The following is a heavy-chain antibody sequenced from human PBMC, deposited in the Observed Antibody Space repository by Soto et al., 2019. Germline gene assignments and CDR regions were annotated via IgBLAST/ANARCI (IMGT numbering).Heavy chain of an antibody. CDR2: IFYTGST. Sequence: QLQLQESGPGLVKPSETLSLTCTVSGGSISSSSSYWGWIRQPPGKGLELIGRIFYTGSTSYNTSLKSRVIISVDTSQNQFSMKVSSVTAADTAVYYGARRYGGPSESWGQGILVTVSS. CDR1: GGSISSSSSY. CDR3: ARRYGGPSES. J-gene: IGHJ5*02. V-gene: IGHV4-39*01. D-gene: IGHD4-17*01.